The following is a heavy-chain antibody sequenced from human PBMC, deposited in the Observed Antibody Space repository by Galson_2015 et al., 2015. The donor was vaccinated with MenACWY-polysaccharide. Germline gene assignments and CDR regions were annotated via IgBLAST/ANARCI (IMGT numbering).Heavy chain of an antibody. D-gene: IGHD3-10*01. CDR2: ISSSSSSI. Sequence: SLRLSCAVSGFTFSSYSMNWVRQAPGKGLEWVSYISSSSSSIYYADSVRGRFTISRDNAKNSLYLQMNSLRAEDTAVYYCARIYGSGTYYIGYWGQGTLVTVSS. CDR3: ARIYGSGTYYIGY. J-gene: IGHJ4*02. CDR1: GFTFSSYS. V-gene: IGHV3-48*04.